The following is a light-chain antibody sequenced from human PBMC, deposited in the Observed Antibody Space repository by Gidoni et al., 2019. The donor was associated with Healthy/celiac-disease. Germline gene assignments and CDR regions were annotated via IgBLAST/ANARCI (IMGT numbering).Light chain of an antibody. CDR2: GAS. V-gene: IGKV3-20*01. CDR3: QQYGSSPWT. CDR1: QSVSSSY. Sequence: VLTQSPGTLSLSPGERATLSCRASQSVSSSYLAWYQQKPGQAPRLLIYGASSRATGIPDRFSGSGSGTDFTLTISRLEPEDFAVYYCQQYGSSPWTFGQGTKVEIK. J-gene: IGKJ1*01.